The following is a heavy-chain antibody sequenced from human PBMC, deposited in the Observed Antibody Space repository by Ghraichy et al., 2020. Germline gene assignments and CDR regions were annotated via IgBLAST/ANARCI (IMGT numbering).Heavy chain of an antibody. Sequence: SETLSLTCTVSGGSISSYYWSWIRQPPGKGLEWIGYMYYSGSTKYNPSLKSRVTISLDTSKKGFSLELRSVTAADTAIYYCARHVEASSYYYGMDVWGQGTTVTVSS. CDR2: MYYSGST. D-gene: IGHD1-1*01. CDR3: ARHVEASSYYYGMDV. J-gene: IGHJ6*02. CDR1: GGSISSYY. V-gene: IGHV4-59*08.